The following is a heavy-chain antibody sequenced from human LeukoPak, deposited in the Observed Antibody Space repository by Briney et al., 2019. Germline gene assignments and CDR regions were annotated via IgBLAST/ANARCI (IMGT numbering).Heavy chain of an antibody. CDR1: GFTFSSYG. D-gene: IGHD6-19*01. CDR3: ARYNNGWPVDY. J-gene: IGHJ4*02. V-gene: IGHV3-23*01. CDR2: ISGSGGST. Sequence: GGSLRLSCAASGFTFSSYGMSWVRQAPGKGLEWVLAISGSGGSTYYADSVKGRFTISRDNSKNTLYLQMNNLRAEDTAVYYCARYNNGWPVDYWGQGTLVTVSS.